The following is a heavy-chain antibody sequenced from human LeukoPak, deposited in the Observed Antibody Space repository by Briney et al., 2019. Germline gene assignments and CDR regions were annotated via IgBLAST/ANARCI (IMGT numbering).Heavy chain of an antibody. CDR3: ARTCSGGSCFGVWYFDL. D-gene: IGHD2-15*01. J-gene: IGHJ2*01. V-gene: IGHV3-33*01. CDR2: IWYDGTNK. Sequence: PGGSLRLSCAASGFTFSSYGMHWVSQAPGKGLEWVALIWYDGTNKYYADSVKGRFTISRDNSENTLYLQMNSLRAEDTAVYYCARTCSGGSCFGVWYFDLWGRGTLVTVSS. CDR1: GFTFSSYG.